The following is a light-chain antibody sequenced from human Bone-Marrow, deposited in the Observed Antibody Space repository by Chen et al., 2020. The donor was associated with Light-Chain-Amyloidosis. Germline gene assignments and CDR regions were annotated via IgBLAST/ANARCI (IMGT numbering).Light chain of an antibody. J-gene: IGKJ5*01. CDR1: QSISSW. CDR2: KAS. Sequence: DIQMTQSPSTLSASVGDRVTITCRASQSISSWLAWYQQKPGKAPKLLIYKASSLESGVPSRFSVSEAGTEFTLTISRLQPDDFASYYCQKYNSDPITFGQGTRLEIK. V-gene: IGKV1-5*03. CDR3: QKYNSDPIT.